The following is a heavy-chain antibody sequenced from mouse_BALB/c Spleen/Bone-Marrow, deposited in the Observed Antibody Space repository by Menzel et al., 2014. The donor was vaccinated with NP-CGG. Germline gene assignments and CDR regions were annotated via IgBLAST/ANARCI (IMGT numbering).Heavy chain of an antibody. D-gene: IGHD2-4*01. CDR1: GFTFSNYG. Sequence: EVQGVESGGDLVKPGGSLKLSCAASGFTFSNYGMSWVRQTPDKRLEWVATINSGGSYTYYPDSVKGRFSISRDNAKNTLYLQLNSLKSEDTAIYYCTRRGSTMMTTGYPMDYWGQGTSGTGSS. V-gene: IGHV5-6*01. CDR3: TRRGSTMMTTGYPMDY. J-gene: IGHJ4*01. CDR2: INSGGSYT.